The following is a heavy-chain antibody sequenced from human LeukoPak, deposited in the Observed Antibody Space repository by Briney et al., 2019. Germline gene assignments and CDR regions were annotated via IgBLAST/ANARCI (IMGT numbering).Heavy chain of an antibody. V-gene: IGHV3-30-3*01. CDR3: ARDPDSSGWYGVYYYYAMDV. D-gene: IGHD6-19*01. CDR2: ISYDGSNI. J-gene: IGHJ6*02. Sequence: GGSLRLSCAASGFIFSSYAMHWVRQAPGKGLEWVAVISYDGSNIYYADSVKGRFTIPRDNSKNTLYLQMNSLRAEDTAVYYCARDPDSSGWYGVYYYYAMDVWGQGTTVTVSS. CDR1: GFIFSSYA.